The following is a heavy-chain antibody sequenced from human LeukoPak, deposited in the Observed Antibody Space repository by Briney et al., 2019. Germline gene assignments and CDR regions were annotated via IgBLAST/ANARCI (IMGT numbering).Heavy chain of an antibody. CDR3: ARTSPTGMDAFDI. D-gene: IGHD2-8*02. CDR1: RGSISSDY. J-gene: IGHJ3*02. CDR2: IYYSGST. V-gene: IGHV4-59*08. Sequence: SETLSLTCTVSRGSISSDYWSWIRQPPGQGLEWIGYIYYSGSTNYNPSLKSRVTISVDTSKNQFSLKLSSVTAADTAVYYCARTSPTGMDAFDIWGQGTMVTVSS.